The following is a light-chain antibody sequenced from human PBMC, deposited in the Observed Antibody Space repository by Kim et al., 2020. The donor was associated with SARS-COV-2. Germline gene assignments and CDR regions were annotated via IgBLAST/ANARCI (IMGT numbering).Light chain of an antibody. V-gene: IGKV4-1*01. CDR2: WAS. Sequence: DIVMTQSPDSLAVSLGERATINCKSSQSVLYTSNNKNYLAWYQQTPGQPPKLLVYWASTRESGVPDRFSGSGSGTDFTLTISSLQAEDVAVYYCQQYYSTPPTFGQGTKVDIK. CDR3: QQYYSTPPT. CDR1: QSVLYTSNNKNY. J-gene: IGKJ2*01.